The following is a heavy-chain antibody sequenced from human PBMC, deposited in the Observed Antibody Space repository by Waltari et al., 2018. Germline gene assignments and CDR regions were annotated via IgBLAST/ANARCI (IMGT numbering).Heavy chain of an antibody. V-gene: IGHV3-33*01. CDR3: ATLMGPTTVVTRDY. J-gene: IGHJ4*02. Sequence: QVQLVESGGGVVPPGRSLRLSCAASGFTFSSYGMHWVRQAPGKGLEWVAVIWYDGSNKYYADSVKGRFTISRDNSKNTLYLQMNSLRAEDTAVYYCATLMGPTTVVTRDYWGQGTLVTVSS. D-gene: IGHD4-17*01. CDR1: GFTFSSYG. CDR2: IWYDGSNK.